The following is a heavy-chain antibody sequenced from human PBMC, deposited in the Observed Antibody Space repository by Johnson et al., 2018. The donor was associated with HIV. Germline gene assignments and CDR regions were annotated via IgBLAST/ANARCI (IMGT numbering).Heavy chain of an antibody. CDR2: VTGTGGDT. V-gene: IGHV3-23*04. J-gene: IGHJ3*02. CDR3: AREMAIAAAGHDAFDI. D-gene: IGHD6-13*01. Sequence: EVQLVESGGGLVQPGGSLRLSCAASGFTFSSYGMSWVRQAPGKGLEWVSGVTGTGGDTYYAESVKGRFTISRDNAKNSLYLQMNSLRAEDTAVYYCAREMAIAAAGHDAFDIWGQGTMVTVSS. CDR1: GFTFSSYG.